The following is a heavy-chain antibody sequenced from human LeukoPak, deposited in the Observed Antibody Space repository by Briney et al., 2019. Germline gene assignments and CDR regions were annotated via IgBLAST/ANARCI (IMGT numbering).Heavy chain of an antibody. CDR2: INHSGST. V-gene: IGHV4-34*01. J-gene: IGHJ4*02. CDR3: ASLGGPIAVAGTGY. D-gene: IGHD6-19*01. CDR1: GGSLSGYY. Sequence: SETLSLTCAVYGGSLSGYYWSWISQPPGKGLEWIGEINHSGSTNYNPSLKSRVTISVDTSKNQFSLKLSSVTAADTAVYYCASLGGPIAVAGTGYWGQGTLVTVSS.